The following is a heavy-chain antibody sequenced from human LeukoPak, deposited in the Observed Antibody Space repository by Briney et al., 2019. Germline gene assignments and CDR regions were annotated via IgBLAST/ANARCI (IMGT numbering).Heavy chain of an antibody. D-gene: IGHD2-15*01. CDR2: ISGSGGST. Sequence: GGSLRLSCAASGFTFSSYGMSWVRQAPGKGLEWVSAISGSGGSTYYADSVKGRFTISRDNSKNTLYLQMNSLRAEDTAVYYSARVLRYCSGGNCYSGGLGYMDVWGKGTTVTISS. CDR3: ARVLRYCSGGNCYSGGLGYMDV. V-gene: IGHV3-23*01. CDR1: GFTFSSYG. J-gene: IGHJ6*03.